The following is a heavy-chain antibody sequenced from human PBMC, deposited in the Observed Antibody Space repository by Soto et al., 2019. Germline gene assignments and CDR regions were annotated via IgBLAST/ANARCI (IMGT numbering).Heavy chain of an antibody. CDR3: TARAQSLPPPSTYDY. D-gene: IGHD4-4*01. CDR1: GFTFSNAW. V-gene: IGHV3-15*07. J-gene: IGHJ4*02. CDR2: IKSKTDGGTT. Sequence: EVQLVESGGGLVKPGGSLRLSCAASGFTFSNAWMNWVRQAPGKGLEWVGRIKSKTDGGTTDYAAPVKGRFTISRDDSKNTLYLQMNSLKTEDTAVYYCTARAQSLPPPSTYDYWGQGTLVTVSS.